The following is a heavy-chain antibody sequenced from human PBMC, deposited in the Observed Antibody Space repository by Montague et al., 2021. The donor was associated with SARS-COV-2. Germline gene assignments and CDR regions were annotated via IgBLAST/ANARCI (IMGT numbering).Heavy chain of an antibody. Sequence: SETLSLTCAVYGGSFSGYYWSWIRQPPGKGLEWIGEINDSGSTYYNPSLKSRVTISVDTSKNQFSLKLSSVTAAATAAYYCARGRAARSITIFGVVNPAIRYYYYMDVWGKGTTVTVSS. V-gene: IGHV4-34*01. CDR3: ARGRAARSITIFGVVNPAIRYYYYMDV. J-gene: IGHJ6*03. D-gene: IGHD3-3*01. CDR2: INDSGST. CDR1: GGSFSGYY.